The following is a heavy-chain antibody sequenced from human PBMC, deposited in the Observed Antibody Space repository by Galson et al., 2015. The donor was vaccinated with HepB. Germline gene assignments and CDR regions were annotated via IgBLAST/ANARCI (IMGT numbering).Heavy chain of an antibody. CDR1: GFTFSSYG. CDR2: ISYDGSNK. V-gene: IGHV3-30*18. CDR3: AKAAQCSTSCRNWFDP. J-gene: IGHJ5*02. Sequence: SLRLSCAASGFTFSSYGMHWVRQAPGKGLEWVAVISYDGSNKYYADSVKGRFTISRGNSKNTLYLQMNSLRAEDTAVYYCAKAAQCSTSCRNWFDPWGQGTLVTVSS. D-gene: IGHD2-2*01.